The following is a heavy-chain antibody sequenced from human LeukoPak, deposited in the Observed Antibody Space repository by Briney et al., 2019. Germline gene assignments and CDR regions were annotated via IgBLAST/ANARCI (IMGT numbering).Heavy chain of an antibody. CDR1: GFTFSSYG. J-gene: IGHJ4*02. Sequence: PGRSLRLSCAASGFTFSSYGMHWVRQCPGKGLEWVAVIWYDGSNKHYADSVKGRLTISRDNSKNTLYLQMNSLRAEDTAVYYCAKDPVAGKFDSWGQGTLVTVSS. V-gene: IGHV3-33*06. CDR2: IWYDGSNK. CDR3: AKDPVAGKFDS. D-gene: IGHD6-19*01.